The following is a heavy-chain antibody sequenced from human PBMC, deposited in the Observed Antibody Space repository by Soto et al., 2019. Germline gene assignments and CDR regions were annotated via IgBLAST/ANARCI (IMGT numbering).Heavy chain of an antibody. CDR3: SRDTGDRYFDY. J-gene: IGHJ4*02. D-gene: IGHD2-21*01. CDR2: IHYSGNT. V-gene: IGHV4-59*12. Sequence: QVQLQESGPGLVKPSETLSLTCTVSGGSISSYYWSWIRQSPGKGLEWIGYIHYSGNTDYNPSLKSRVTISVDTSKNQLSLKLSSVTAADSVVYYCSRDTGDRYFDYWGQGTLVTVSS. CDR1: GGSISSYY.